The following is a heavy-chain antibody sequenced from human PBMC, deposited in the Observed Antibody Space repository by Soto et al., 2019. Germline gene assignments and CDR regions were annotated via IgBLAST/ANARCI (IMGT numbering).Heavy chain of an antibody. D-gene: IGHD3-3*01. J-gene: IGHJ6*02. CDR1: PYTFTSYD. V-gene: IGHV1-8*01. Sequence: ASVKATSKASPYTFTSYDINSVQQRTRQGLEGMGRMNHYGGNTGYAQKFQGRVTMKRKTSISTEYMELSSLRSEDTAVYYCARVGSITIFGVVIMDGMDVWGQGKTVTVSS. CDR2: MNHYGGNT. CDR3: ARVGSITIFGVVIMDGMDV.